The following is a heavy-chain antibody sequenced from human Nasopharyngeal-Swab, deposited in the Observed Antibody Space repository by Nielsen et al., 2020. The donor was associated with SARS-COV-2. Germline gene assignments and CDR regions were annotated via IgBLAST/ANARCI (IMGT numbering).Heavy chain of an antibody. CDR1: GFTFSSYG. V-gene: IGHV3-30*03. CDR3: ARESYDYYYYYGMDV. J-gene: IGHJ6*02. Sequence: LKISCAASGFTFSSYGMHWVRQAPGKGLEWVAVISYDGSNKYYADSVKGRFTISRDNSKNTLYLQMNSLRAEDTAVYYCARESYDYYYYYGMDVWGQGTTVTVSS. CDR2: ISYDGSNK.